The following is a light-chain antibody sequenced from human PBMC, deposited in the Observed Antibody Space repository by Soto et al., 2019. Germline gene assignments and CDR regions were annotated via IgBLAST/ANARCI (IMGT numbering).Light chain of an antibody. Sequence: EILLTQSPGTLSLSPGERATLSCRTSQSVGSTYLAWYQQKPGQAPRLLIYEASRRATGIPDRFSGSGSGTDFTLTISRLEPEDFAVYYCQQFGTSPRYTVGQGTKVDIK. V-gene: IGKV3-20*01. CDR3: QQFGTSPRYT. CDR1: QSVGSTY. J-gene: IGKJ2*01. CDR2: EAS.